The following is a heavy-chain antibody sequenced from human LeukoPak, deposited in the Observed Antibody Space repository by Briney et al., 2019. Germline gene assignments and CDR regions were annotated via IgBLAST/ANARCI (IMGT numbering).Heavy chain of an antibody. CDR3: ARVTLTYYYAY. Sequence: GASVKVSCKASGYTFTGYYMHWVRQAPGLGLEWMGCINPNSGGTHSAQKFQGRVTMTRDTSISTAYMELSRLRSDDTAVYYCARVTLTYYYAYWGQGTLVTVSS. V-gene: IGHV1-2*02. D-gene: IGHD1-14*01. CDR1: GYTFTGYY. CDR2: INPNSGGT. J-gene: IGHJ4*02.